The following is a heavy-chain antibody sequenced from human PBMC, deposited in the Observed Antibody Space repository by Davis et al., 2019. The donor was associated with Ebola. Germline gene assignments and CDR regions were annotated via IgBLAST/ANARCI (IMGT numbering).Heavy chain of an antibody. Sequence: SETLSLTCTVSGGSISSYYWSWIRQTPEKGLEWIGYIYYSGSTNYNPSLKSRVTISIDSSKNQFSLKLSSVTAADTAVYYCARSLLWFGEPPSYYFDYWGQGTLVTVSS. CDR1: GGSISSYY. J-gene: IGHJ4*02. CDR2: IYYSGST. V-gene: IGHV4-59*08. CDR3: ARSLLWFGEPPSYYFDY. D-gene: IGHD3-10*01.